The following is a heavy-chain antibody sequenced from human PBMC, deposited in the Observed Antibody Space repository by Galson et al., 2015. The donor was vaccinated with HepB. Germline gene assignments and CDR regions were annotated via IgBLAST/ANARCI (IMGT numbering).Heavy chain of an antibody. CDR2: IWYDGSNK. D-gene: IGHD6-13*01. CDR3: AKEGYSSSWYEVFDY. J-gene: IGHJ4*02. CDR1: GFTFSSYG. Sequence: SLRLSCAASGFTFSSYGMHWVRQAPGKGLEWVAVIWYDGSNKYYAGSVKGRFTISRDNSKNTLYLQMNSLRAEDTAVYYCAKEGYSSSWYEVFDYWGQGTLVTVSS. V-gene: IGHV3-33*06.